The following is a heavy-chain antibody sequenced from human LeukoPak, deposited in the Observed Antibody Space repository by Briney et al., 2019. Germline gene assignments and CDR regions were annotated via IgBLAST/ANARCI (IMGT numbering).Heavy chain of an antibody. J-gene: IGHJ4*02. Sequence: GGSLRLSCAASGFTFDDYAMHWVRQAPGKGLEWVSGISWNSGSIGYADSVKGRFTISRDNAKNSLYLQMNSLRAEGMALYYCAKARDGYNLPLDYWGQGTLVTVSS. D-gene: IGHD5-24*01. CDR1: GFTFDDYA. CDR3: AKARDGYNLPLDY. V-gene: IGHV3-9*03. CDR2: ISWNSGSI.